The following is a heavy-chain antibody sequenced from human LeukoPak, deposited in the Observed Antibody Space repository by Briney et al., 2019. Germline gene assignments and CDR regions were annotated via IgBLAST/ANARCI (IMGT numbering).Heavy chain of an antibody. CDR2: IWYDGSNK. V-gene: IGHV3-33*01. CDR1: GFTFSSYG. D-gene: IGHD5-12*01. Sequence: GGPLRLSCAASGFTFSSYGMHWVRQAPGKGLEWVAVIWYDGSNKYYADSVKGRFTISRDNSKNTLYLQMNSLRAEDTAVYYCARDTIVATIPYYYYGMDVWGKGTTVTVSS. J-gene: IGHJ6*04. CDR3: ARDTIVATIPYYYYGMDV.